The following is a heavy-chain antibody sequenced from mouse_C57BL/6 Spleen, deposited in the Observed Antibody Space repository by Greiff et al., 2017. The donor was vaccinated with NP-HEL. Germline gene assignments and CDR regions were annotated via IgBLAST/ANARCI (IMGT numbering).Heavy chain of an antibody. J-gene: IGHJ4*01. CDR3: AIPPYYGSSFFAMDY. D-gene: IGHD1-1*01. V-gene: IGHV1-64*01. Sequence: QVQLQQPGAELVKPGASVKLSCKASGYTFTSYWMHWVKQRPGQGLEWIGMIHPNSGSTNYNEKFKSKATLTVDKSYSTAYMQLSSLTSEDSAFYSCAIPPYYGSSFFAMDYCSQGTSVTVSS. CDR1: GYTFTSYW. CDR2: IHPNSGST.